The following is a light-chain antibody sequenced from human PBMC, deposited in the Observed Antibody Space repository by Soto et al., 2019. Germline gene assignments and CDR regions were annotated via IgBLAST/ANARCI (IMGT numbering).Light chain of an antibody. CDR3: SAYTVSRTYV. CDR2: EVS. CDR1: SSDVGGYSY. Sequence: QSVLTQPASVSGSPGQSITISCTGTSSDVGGYSYVSWYQQHPGKTPKLMIYEVSNRPSGVSHRFSGSKSGNTASLTISGLQTEDEADYYCSAYTVSRTYVFGTGTKVTVL. V-gene: IGLV2-14*01. J-gene: IGLJ1*01.